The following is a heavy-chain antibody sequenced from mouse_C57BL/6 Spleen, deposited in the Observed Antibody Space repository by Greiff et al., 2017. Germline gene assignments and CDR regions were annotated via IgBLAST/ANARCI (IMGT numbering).Heavy chain of an antibody. J-gene: IGHJ2*01. D-gene: IGHD2-4*01. CDR1: GYSFTDHN. CDR3: ARSGDYDDYFDY. V-gene: IGHV1-39*01. Sequence: EVPLQQSGTELVKPGAFVKIFRKAFGYSFTDHNMNWVKQSNGKSLEWNGVINPNYGTTSYNQKFQGKATLTVDQSSSTAYMQLNSLTSEDSAVYYCARSGDYDDYFDYWGQGTTLAVSS. CDR2: INPNYGTT.